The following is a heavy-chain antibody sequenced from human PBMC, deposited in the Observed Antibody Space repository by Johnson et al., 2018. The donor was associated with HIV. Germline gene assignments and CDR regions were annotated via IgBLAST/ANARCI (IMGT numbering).Heavy chain of an antibody. D-gene: IGHD3-22*01. V-gene: IGHV3-7*05. J-gene: IGHJ3*02. Sequence: VQLVESGGGLVQPGGSLRLSCAASGFTFSSYWMSWVRQAPGKGLEWVANIKQDGSEKYYVDSVKGRFTISRDTAKNSLYLQMNSLRAEDTAVYYCASDHDDRSGYYPEAFDIWGQGTMVTVSS. CDR1: GFTFSSYW. CDR2: IKQDGSEK. CDR3: ASDHDDRSGYYPEAFDI.